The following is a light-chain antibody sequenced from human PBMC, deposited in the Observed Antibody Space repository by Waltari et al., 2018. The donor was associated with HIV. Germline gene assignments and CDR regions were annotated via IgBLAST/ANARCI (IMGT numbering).Light chain of an antibody. CDR3: HCTDSSLMGPVV. CDR2: GNN. CDR1: SSNIRAGHD. J-gene: IGLJ2*01. V-gene: IGLV1-40*01. Sequence: QSVLTQPPSVSGAPGPRVTISCTGNSSNIRAGHDVNWYRQLPGTAPKLLISGNNSRPSGVPDRFSVSKSGTSASLVITGLQADDEAVYYCHCTDSSLMGPVVFGGGTKLTVL.